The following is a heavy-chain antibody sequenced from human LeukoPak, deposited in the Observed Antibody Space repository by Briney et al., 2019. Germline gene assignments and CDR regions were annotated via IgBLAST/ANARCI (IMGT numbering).Heavy chain of an antibody. D-gene: IGHD6-19*01. J-gene: IGHJ4*02. CDR1: GYTFTSYG. Sequence: ASVKVSCKASGYTFTSYGISWVRQAPGQGLEWMGWISAYNGNTNYAQKLQGRVTMTTDTSTSTAYMELRSLRSDDTAVYYCARVPLYSSGPDPFDYWGQGTLVTVSS. CDR3: ARVPLYSSGPDPFDY. CDR2: ISAYNGNT. V-gene: IGHV1-18*01.